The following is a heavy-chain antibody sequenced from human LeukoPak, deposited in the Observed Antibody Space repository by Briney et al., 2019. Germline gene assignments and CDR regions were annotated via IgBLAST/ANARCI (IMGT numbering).Heavy chain of an antibody. CDR1: GGSISSYY. D-gene: IGHD5-24*01. Sequence: SETLSLTCAVSGGSISSYYWNWIRQPAGKGLEWIGRIYSTGSTNYNPSLKSRVTMSVDTSKNQFSLKLSSVTAADTAVYYCARDAGSRDGNFDYWGQGTLVTVSS. CDR2: IYSTGST. CDR3: ARDAGSRDGNFDY. J-gene: IGHJ4*02. V-gene: IGHV4-4*07.